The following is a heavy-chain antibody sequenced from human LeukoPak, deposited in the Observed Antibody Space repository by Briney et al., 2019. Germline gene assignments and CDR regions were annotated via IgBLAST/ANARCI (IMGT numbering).Heavy chain of an antibody. D-gene: IGHD1-26*01. J-gene: IGHJ4*02. CDR1: GGSISSFY. CDR2: VYYSGTT. Sequence: SETLSLTCTVSGGSISSFYWDWIRQPPGKGLEWIGSVYYSGTTYYNTSFKSRITISVDTSKTVLSLKLTSVTAAATAVYFCARRRRLGPSLDCWGQGTLVAVSS. V-gene: IGHV4-59*05. CDR3: ARRRRLGPSLDC.